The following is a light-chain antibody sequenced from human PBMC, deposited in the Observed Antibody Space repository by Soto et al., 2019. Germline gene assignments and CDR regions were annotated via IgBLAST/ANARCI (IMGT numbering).Light chain of an antibody. CDR2: AAS. CDR3: QQYDSSFPA. V-gene: IGKV1-39*01. CDR1: QSISSY. Sequence: DIQMTQSPSSLSASVGDRVTITCRASQSISSYLNWYQQKPGTAPKLLIYAASSLQSGVPSRFSGSGSGTDFTLTISSLQPEDFVLYYCQQYDSSFPAFGQGTKVEI. J-gene: IGKJ1*01.